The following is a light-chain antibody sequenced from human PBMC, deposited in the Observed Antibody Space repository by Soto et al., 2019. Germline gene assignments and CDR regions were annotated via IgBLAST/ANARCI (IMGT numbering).Light chain of an antibody. V-gene: IGKV1-39*01. CDR3: QQSYSTPPS. J-gene: IGKJ2*01. Sequence: DIQMTQSPSSLSASVGDRVTITCRASQSISSYLNWYQQKPGKAPKLLIYTASNLQSGVPSRFSGTESGTDFTLTICSLQPDDFAPYYCQQSYSTPPSFGQGTKLEIK. CDR2: TAS. CDR1: QSISSY.